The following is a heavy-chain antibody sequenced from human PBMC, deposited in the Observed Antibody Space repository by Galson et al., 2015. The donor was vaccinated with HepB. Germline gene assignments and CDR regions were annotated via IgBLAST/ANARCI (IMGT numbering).Heavy chain of an antibody. J-gene: IGHJ6*03. CDR3: AKVRDYMDV. V-gene: IGHV3-23*01. Sequence: SLRLSCAASGFTFSKSDLSWVRQAPGKGLEWVSALHSSGGSTYYADSVKGRFTISRDNSKNTLYLQMNSLRAEDTAVYYRAKVRDYMDVWGKGTTVTVSS. CDR1: GFTFSKSD. CDR2: LHSSGGST.